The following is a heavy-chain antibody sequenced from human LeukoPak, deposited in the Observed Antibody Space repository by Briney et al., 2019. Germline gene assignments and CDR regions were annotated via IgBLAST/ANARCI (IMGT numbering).Heavy chain of an antibody. CDR2: INAGNGNT. V-gene: IGHV1-3*01. CDR1: GYTFTSYS. CDR3: ARPVREYYFDY. J-gene: IGHJ4*02. Sequence: GASVKVSCKASGYTFTSYSIHWVRQAPGQRLEWMGWINAGNGNTKYSQNFQGRVTITRDTSASTAYMELSSLRSEDTAVYYCARPVREYYFDYWGQGTLVTVSS.